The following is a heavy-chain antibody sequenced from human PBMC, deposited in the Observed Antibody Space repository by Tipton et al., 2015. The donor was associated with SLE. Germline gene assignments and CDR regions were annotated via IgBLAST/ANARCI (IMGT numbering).Heavy chain of an antibody. D-gene: IGHD3-9*01. CDR1: GGSISSSDYY. J-gene: IGHJ1*01. CDR2: FFYGRTT. V-gene: IGHV4-39*07. Sequence: TLSLTCTVSGGSISSSDYYWGWIRQPPGKGLEWIGSFFYGRTTYRNPSLMSRATISVDKSKNQFSLKLTSVKAADTAVYYCARALGIMRAEYFQEWRQGTLAAVSS. CDR3: ARALGIMRAEYFQE.